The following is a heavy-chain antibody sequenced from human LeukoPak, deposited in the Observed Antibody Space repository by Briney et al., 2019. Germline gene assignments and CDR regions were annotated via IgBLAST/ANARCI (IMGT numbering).Heavy chain of an antibody. CDR2: ISHRETT. J-gene: IGHJ4*02. CDR1: GDSISTGGYY. V-gene: IGHV4-30-2*01. Sequence: RPSETLSLTCTVSGDSISTGGYYWSWVRQPPRKGLEWIGYISHRETTDYNPSLKSRLTIFMDKSNNHFSLRLTSATAADTAVYFCARQKATPLPEDFDYWGQGTLVTVSS. D-gene: IGHD4-23*01. CDR3: ARQKATPLPEDFDY.